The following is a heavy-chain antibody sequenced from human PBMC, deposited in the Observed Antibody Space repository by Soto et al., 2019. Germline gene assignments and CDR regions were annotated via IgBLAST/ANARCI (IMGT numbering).Heavy chain of an antibody. V-gene: IGHV1-18*01. CDR3: ARSAKRWLHPILGDYFDY. CDR1: GYTFTSYV. Sequence: ASGKVSCKASGYTFTSYVISWVRQAPGQGLEWMGWISAYNGNKKYAQKLQGRVTMTTDTSTSTAYMELRSLRSDDTAVYYCARSAKRWLHPILGDYFDYWGQ. D-gene: IGHD3-16*01. J-gene: IGHJ4*01. CDR2: ISAYNGNK.